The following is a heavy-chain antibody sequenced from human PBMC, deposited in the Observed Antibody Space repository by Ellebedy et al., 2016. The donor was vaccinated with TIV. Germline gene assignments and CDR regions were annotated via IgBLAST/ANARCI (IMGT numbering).Heavy chain of an antibody. CDR2: MNQDGSAK. CDR1: GFTFNSYW. V-gene: IGHV3-7*01. CDR3: ATDGSYGDYRSPTHAFVM. J-gene: IGHJ3*02. D-gene: IGHD3-16*01. Sequence: GGSLRLSCAASGFTFNSYWMTWVRQAPGKGLEWVANMNQDGSAKYYVDSLRGRFTISRDNAKNSLYLQMNSLRGEDTAAYYCATDGSYGDYRSPTHAFVMWGRGTLVTVSS.